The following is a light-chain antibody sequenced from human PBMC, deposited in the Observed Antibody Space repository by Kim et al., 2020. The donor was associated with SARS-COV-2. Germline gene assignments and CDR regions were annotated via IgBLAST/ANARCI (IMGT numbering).Light chain of an antibody. Sequence: ASVGDRVTISCRASQGIRSHLAWFQQRPGKATNSLIYAASSLHSGVPSRFSGSGSGTDFTLTISSLQPEDFATYYCHQYNSYPPAFGQGTRLEIK. CDR2: AAS. V-gene: IGKV1-16*01. CDR3: HQYNSYPPA. CDR1: QGIRSH. J-gene: IGKJ5*01.